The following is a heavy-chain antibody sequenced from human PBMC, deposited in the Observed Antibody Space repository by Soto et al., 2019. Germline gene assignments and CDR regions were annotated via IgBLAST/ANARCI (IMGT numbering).Heavy chain of an antibody. V-gene: IGHV3-30-3*01. J-gene: IGHJ6*02. CDR2: ISYDGSNK. CDR1: GFTFSSYA. Sequence: QVQLVESGGGVVQPGRSLRLSCAASGFTFSSYAMHWVRQAPGKGLEWVAVISYDGSNKYYADSVKGRFTISRDNSKNTLYLQMNRLRAEDTAVYYCAREILEPSEYYYYYGMDVWGQGTTVTVSS. CDR3: AREILEPSEYYYYYGMDV. D-gene: IGHD1-26*01.